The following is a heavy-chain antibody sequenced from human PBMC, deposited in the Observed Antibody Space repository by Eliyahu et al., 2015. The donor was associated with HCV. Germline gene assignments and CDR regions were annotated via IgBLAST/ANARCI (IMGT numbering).Heavy chain of an antibody. V-gene: IGHV4-30-2*01. D-gene: IGHD3-16*01. CDR3: ARLYDAGGDFDS. CDR2: ISHGGNS. J-gene: IGHJ4*02. CDR1: GGSISSGGYS. Sequence: QLLLQESGSGLVKPSQTLSLTCAVSGGSISSGGYSWNWIRQPPGKGLEWIGYISHGGNSHYNPSLKSRVIISRDTSNNQFSLNLSSVTAADTAVYYCARLYDAGGDFDSWGQGTLVTVSS.